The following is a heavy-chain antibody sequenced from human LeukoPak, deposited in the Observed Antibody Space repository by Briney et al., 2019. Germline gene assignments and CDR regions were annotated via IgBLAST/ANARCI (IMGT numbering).Heavy chain of an antibody. CDR2: ISWDGTP. J-gene: IGHJ4*02. V-gene: IGHV3-43*01. CDR3: VKDLSYESSGSFFDY. CDR1: GFTFEDYT. Sequence: GGSLRLSCSASGFTFEDYTMHWVRQAPGKTLEWVSLISWDGTPYYTDSVKGRFTISRDNSKDSLYLQMDTLRSEDTAFYYCVKDLSYESSGSFFDYWGQGTPVTVS. D-gene: IGHD3-22*01.